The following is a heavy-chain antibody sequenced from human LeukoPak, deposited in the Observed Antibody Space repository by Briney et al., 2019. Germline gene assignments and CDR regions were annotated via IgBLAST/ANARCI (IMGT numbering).Heavy chain of an antibody. J-gene: IGHJ5*02. D-gene: IGHD3-3*01. V-gene: IGHV3-20*04. Sequence: GGSLRLSCAASGSTFDDYGMNWVRQAPGKGLEWVSGINWNGGSTGYADSVKGRFTISRDNAKNSLYLQMNSLRAEDTALYYCASTIFGGFDPWGQGTLVTVSS. CDR2: INWNGGST. CDR3: ASTIFGGFDP. CDR1: GSTFDDYG.